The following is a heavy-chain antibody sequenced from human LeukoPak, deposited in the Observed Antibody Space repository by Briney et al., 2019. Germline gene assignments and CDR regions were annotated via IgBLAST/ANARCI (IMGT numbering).Heavy chain of an antibody. Sequence: SETLSLTCTVSGDSISSYYWSWIRQPPKKGLEWIGYIYYSGSTNYNPSLKSRVTISVDTSKTQFSLKMNSVTAADTAVYYCARLQRITMAGPDYWYFDLWGRGTLVTVSS. V-gene: IGHV4-59*01. CDR1: GDSISSYY. J-gene: IGHJ2*01. CDR2: IYYSGST. D-gene: IGHD3-10*01. CDR3: ARLQRITMAGPDYWYFDL.